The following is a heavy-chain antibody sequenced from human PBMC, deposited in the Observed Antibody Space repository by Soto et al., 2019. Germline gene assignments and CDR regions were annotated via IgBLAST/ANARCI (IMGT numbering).Heavy chain of an antibody. Sequence: RASVKVSCKASGYTFTGYYMHWVRQAPGQGLEWMGWINPNSGGTNYAQKFQGRVTMTRDTSISTAYMELSRLRSDDTAVYYCARDPIIAAAAKDNWFDPWGQGTLVTVSS. CDR3: ARDPIIAAAAKDNWFDP. CDR1: GYTFTGYY. V-gene: IGHV1-2*02. J-gene: IGHJ5*02. D-gene: IGHD6-13*01. CDR2: INPNSGGT.